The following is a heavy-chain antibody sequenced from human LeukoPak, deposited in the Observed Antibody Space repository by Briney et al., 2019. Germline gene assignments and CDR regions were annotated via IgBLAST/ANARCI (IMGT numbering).Heavy chain of an antibody. CDR3: ARDRVYLIPAAGMGFDY. CDR2: MSTSGST. J-gene: IGHJ4*02. Sequence: PSETLSLTCTVSGGFISGYYWSWIRQPAGKGLEWIGRMSTSGSTKYNPFLKSRVTMSVDTSKTQFSLKLSSVTAADTAVYYCARDRVYLIPAAGMGFDYWGQGTLVTVSS. CDR1: GGFISGYY. V-gene: IGHV4-4*07. D-gene: IGHD2-2*01.